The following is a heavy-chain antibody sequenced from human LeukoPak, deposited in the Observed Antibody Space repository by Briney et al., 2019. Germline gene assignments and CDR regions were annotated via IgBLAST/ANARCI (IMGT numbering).Heavy chain of an antibody. CDR2: ISGSGGST. V-gene: IGHV3-23*01. CDR1: GFTFSSYA. J-gene: IGHJ4*02. Sequence: GGSLRLSCVASGFTFSSYAMSGVRPARDKGLEWVSAISGSGGSTYYADSVKGRFTIPRHNSKNTLYVQMNSRRAEDTAVYYCAKAKWLPLFYAWDYWGQGTLLTLSS. CDR3: AKAKWLPLFYAWDY. D-gene: IGHD6-19*01.